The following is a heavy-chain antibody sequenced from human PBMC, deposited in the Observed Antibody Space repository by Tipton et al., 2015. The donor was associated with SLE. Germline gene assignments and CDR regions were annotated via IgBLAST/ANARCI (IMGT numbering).Heavy chain of an antibody. CDR1: GYSISSGYY. Sequence: TLSLTCAVSGYSISSGYYWGWIRQPPGKGLEWIGSIYHSGSTYYNPSLKSRVTISVDTSKNQFSLKLSSVTAADTAVYYCARLRGLLFAFDIWGQGTMVTVSS. CDR3: ARLRGLLFAFDI. V-gene: IGHV4-38-2*01. J-gene: IGHJ3*02. D-gene: IGHD3-10*01. CDR2: IYHSGST.